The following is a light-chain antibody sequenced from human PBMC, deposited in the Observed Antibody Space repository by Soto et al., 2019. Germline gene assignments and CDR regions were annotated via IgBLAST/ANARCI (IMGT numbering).Light chain of an antibody. CDR2: GAS. J-gene: IGKJ2*01. Sequence: EIVVTQSPGTLSLTPGERATLSCRASQSVSSSYLAWYQQKPGQAPRLLIYGASSSSTGIPDRFSGSGSGRDFTLTISRLEPEDLAVYYCKQYGSSPRYTFGQGTKLEIK. V-gene: IGKV3-20*01. CDR1: QSVSSSY. CDR3: KQYGSSPRYT.